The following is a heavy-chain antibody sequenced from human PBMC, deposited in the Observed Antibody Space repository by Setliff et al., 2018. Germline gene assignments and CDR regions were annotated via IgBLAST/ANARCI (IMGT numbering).Heavy chain of an antibody. J-gene: IGHJ4*02. Sequence: PGESLKISCKGSGYSFSRHWIGWVRQKPGKGLEWVGIIYPGDSETRYSPSFQGQVTMSADKSISTAYLQWSGLKASDTAIYYCARRTGSAVAGFDHWGQGTLVTVSS. CDR3: ARRTGSAVAGFDH. CDR1: GYSFSRHW. D-gene: IGHD6-19*01. V-gene: IGHV5-51*01. CDR2: IYPGDSET.